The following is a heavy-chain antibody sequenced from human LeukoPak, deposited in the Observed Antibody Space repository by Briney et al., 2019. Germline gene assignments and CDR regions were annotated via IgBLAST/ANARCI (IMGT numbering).Heavy chain of an antibody. CDR2: IIPIFGTA. CDR3: ASGINYDFRTLGD. CDR1: GGTFSSYA. D-gene: IGHD3-3*01. Sequence: SVKVSCRAFGGTFSSYAISWVRQAPGQGLEWMGGIIPIFGTANYAQKFQGRVTITADESTSTGYMELSSLRSEDTAVYYCASGINYDFRTLGDWGQGTLVTVSS. V-gene: IGHV1-69*13. J-gene: IGHJ4*02.